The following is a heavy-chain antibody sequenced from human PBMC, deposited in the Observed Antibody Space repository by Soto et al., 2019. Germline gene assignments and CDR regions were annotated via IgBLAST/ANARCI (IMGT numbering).Heavy chain of an antibody. Sequence: PGGSLRLSCAAPGFTFSSYAMSRIRQAPGKGLEWVSAISGSGGSTCNQGSEEGRFTISSDNSKNTLYLQMNSVRAADTAVYYCPKPPGIESAGTTYYYYGMDVWGQGTTVTVSS. CDR2: ISGSGGST. CDR1: GFTFSSYA. J-gene: IGHJ6*02. V-gene: IGHV3-23*01. D-gene: IGHD6-13*01. CDR3: PKPPGIESAGTTYYYYGMDV.